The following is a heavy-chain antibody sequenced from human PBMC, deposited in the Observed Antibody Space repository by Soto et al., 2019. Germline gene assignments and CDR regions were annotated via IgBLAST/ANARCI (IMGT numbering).Heavy chain of an antibody. CDR1: GFTFSNAW. Sequence: GGSLRLSCAASGFTFSNAWMNWVRQAPGKGLEWVGRIKSKTDGGTTDYAAPVKGRFTISRDDSKNTLYLQMNSLKTEDTAVYYCTTVPVVVVAYTATKDPQPDYWGQGTLVTVSS. V-gene: IGHV3-15*07. CDR3: TTVPVVVVAYTATKDPQPDY. J-gene: IGHJ4*02. CDR2: IKSKTDGGTT. D-gene: IGHD2-15*01.